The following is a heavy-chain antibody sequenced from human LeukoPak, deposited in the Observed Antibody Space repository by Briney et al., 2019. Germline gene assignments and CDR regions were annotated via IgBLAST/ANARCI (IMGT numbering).Heavy chain of an antibody. CDR3: ARGESAGYCSSTSCSHWFDP. Sequence: PSETLSLTCTVSGGSISSGSYYWSWIRQPAGKGLEWIGRIYTSGSTNYNPSLKSRVTISVDTSKNQFSLTLSSVTAADTAVYYCARGESAGYCSSTSCSHWFDPWGQGTLVTVSS. CDR1: GGSISSGSYY. V-gene: IGHV4-61*02. D-gene: IGHD2-2*01. J-gene: IGHJ5*02. CDR2: IYTSGST.